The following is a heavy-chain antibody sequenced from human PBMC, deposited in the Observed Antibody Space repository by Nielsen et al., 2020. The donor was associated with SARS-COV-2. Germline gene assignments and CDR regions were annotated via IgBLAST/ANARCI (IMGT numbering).Heavy chain of an antibody. CDR2: IYYSGST. J-gene: IGHJ3*02. V-gene: IGHV4-4*02. CDR3: ARLSYYYDSSGYSLGAAFDI. Sequence: SETLSLTCAVSGGSISSSNWWSWVRQPPGKGLEWIGYIYYSGSTNYNPSLKSRVTISVDTSKNQFSLKLSSVTAADTAVYYCARLSYYYDSSGYSLGAAFDIWGQGTMVTVSS. D-gene: IGHD3-22*01. CDR1: GGSISSSNW.